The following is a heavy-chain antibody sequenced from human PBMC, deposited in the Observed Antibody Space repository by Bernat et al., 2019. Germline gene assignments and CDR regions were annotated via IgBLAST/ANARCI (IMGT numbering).Heavy chain of an antibody. Sequence: EVQLVESGGGVVRPGGSLRLSCAASGFTFDDYGMSWVRQAPGKGLEWVSAISGSGGSTYYADSVKGRFTISRDNSKNTLYLQMNSLRAEDTAVYYCAKDLDGIVVVPAATFDYWGQGTLVTVSS. J-gene: IGHJ4*02. CDR2: ISGSGGST. CDR3: AKDLDGIVVVPAATFDY. V-gene: IGHV3-23*04. CDR1: GFTFDDYG. D-gene: IGHD2-2*01.